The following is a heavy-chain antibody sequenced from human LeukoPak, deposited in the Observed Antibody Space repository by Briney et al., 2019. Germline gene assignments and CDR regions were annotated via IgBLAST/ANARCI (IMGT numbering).Heavy chain of an antibody. D-gene: IGHD3-9*01. J-gene: IGHJ4*02. Sequence: PSETLSLTCAVSGGSISSGGYSWSWIRQPPGKGLEWIGYIYHSGSTYYNPSLKSRVTISVDRSKNQFSLKLSSVTAADTAVYYCARLRYFDWSALDYWGQGTLVTVSS. CDR2: IYHSGST. CDR1: GGSISSGGYS. V-gene: IGHV4-30-2*01. CDR3: ARLRYFDWSALDY.